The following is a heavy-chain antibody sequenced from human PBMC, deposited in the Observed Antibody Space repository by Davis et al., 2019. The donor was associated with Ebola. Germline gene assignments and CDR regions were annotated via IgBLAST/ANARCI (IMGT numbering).Heavy chain of an antibody. D-gene: IGHD3-3*01. CDR3: ARGSDFWSGYFMAYFEH. CDR2: INPKASNT. CDR1: GYTFTDYY. Sequence: ASVKVSCKASGYTFTDYYIHWVRQAPGQGLEWMGWINPKASNTKYEQKFQGGVTMTRDTSTTTAYMELTGLTSDDTAVYYCARGSDFWSGYFMAYFEHWGQGTVVTV. J-gene: IGHJ4*02. V-gene: IGHV1-2*02.